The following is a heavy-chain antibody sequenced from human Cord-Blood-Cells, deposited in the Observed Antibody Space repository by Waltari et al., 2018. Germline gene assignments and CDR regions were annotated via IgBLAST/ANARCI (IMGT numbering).Heavy chain of an antibody. J-gene: IGHJ3*02. V-gene: IGHV3-23*01. CDR1: GFNFSSYA. Sequence: EVQLLESGGGLVQPGGSLRLSCAASGFNFSSYAMSWVRQAPGKGLEWLSAISGVGGSTYYADSVKGRFTISRENSKNTLYLQMNSLRAEDTAVYYCAKEIKWVGGYYDFWSGYYDAFDIWGQGTMVTVSS. CDR2: ISGVGGST. D-gene: IGHD3-3*01. CDR3: AKEIKWVGGYYDFWSGYYDAFDI.